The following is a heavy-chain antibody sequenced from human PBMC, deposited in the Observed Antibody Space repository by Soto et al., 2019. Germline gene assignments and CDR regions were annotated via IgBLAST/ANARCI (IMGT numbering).Heavy chain of an antibody. CDR1: GLSFNRKGKG. CDR3: LRRKAKGDTFEGFDF. V-gene: IGHV2-5*04. CDR2: ISWNDDK. J-gene: IGHJ4*01. D-gene: IGHD3-9*01. Sequence: LRMTCTIPGLSFNRKGKGVGWIRQPPGKALEWLVVISWNDDKRYRPSLKSRLTIPKDSSKNQVVFTMTSMDPMDTGTYYCLRRKAKGDTFEGFDFLRPRTPVPVS.